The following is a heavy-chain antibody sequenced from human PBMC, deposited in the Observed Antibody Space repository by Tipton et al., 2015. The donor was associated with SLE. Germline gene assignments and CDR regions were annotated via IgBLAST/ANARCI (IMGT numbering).Heavy chain of an antibody. CDR2: IYTSGST. CDR1: GGSISSFY. V-gene: IGHV4-4*07. D-gene: IGHD1-26*01. CDR3: ARDGTDSKWELRGYYYMDV. J-gene: IGHJ6*03. Sequence: TLSLTCTVSGGSISSFYWSWIRQPAGKGLEWIGRIYTSGSTNYNPSLKSRVTMSVDTSKNQFSLKLSPVTAADTAVYYCARDGTDSKWELRGYYYMDVWGKGTTVTVSS.